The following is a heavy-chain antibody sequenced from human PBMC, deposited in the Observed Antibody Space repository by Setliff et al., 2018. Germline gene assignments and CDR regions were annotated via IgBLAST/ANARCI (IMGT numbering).Heavy chain of an antibody. CDR2: ISAYNGNT. CDR1: GYTFTSYG. J-gene: IGHJ4*02. Sequence: ASVKVSCKASGYTFTSYGISWVRQAPGQGLEWMGWISAYNGNTNYAQKLQGRVTMTTDTSTNTAYMEVRSLGSDDTAMYYCARAVGYCSGGSCYRGDDYWGQGTLVTVSS. D-gene: IGHD2-15*01. CDR3: ARAVGYCSGGSCYRGDDY. V-gene: IGHV1-18*01.